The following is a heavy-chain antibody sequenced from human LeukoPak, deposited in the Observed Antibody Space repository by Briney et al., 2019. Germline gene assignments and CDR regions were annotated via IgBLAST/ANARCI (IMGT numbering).Heavy chain of an antibody. D-gene: IGHD2-15*01. V-gene: IGHV4-59*01. Sequence: SETLSLTCTVSGGSISSYYWSWIRQPPGKGLEWIGYIYYSGSTNYNPSLKSRVTISVDTSKNQFSLKLSSVTAADTAVYYCAREVVGSLDYWGQGTLVTVSS. CDR2: IYYSGST. J-gene: IGHJ4*02. CDR1: GGSISSYY. CDR3: AREVVGSLDY.